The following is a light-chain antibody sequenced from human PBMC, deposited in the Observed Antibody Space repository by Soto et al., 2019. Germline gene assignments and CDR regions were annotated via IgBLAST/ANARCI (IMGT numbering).Light chain of an antibody. Sequence: EIVMTQSPATLSVSPGERATLSCRASQSVSSNLAWYQQHPGQAPRLLIYGASTRATGIPARFSGSWSGTEFTLTISSLQSEYVAVYYCQQYNYWWTFGQGTKVEIK. J-gene: IGKJ1*01. CDR2: GAS. CDR1: QSVSSN. CDR3: QQYNYWWT. V-gene: IGKV3-15*01.